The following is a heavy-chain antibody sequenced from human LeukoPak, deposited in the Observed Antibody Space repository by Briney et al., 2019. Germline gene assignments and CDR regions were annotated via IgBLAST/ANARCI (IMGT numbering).Heavy chain of an antibody. CDR3: AHRRRSSGSGNWFDP. CDR2: IYWDGDK. CDR1: GFSLSTSGVG. Sequence: SGPTLVNPTQTLTLTCTFSGFSLSTSGVGVGCIRQPPGKALEWLALIYWDGDKRYSPSLESSLTITKDTSKNQVVLTMTNMDPVDTATYYCAHRRRSSGSGNWFDPWGQGTLVTVSS. V-gene: IGHV2-5*02. D-gene: IGHD3-10*01. J-gene: IGHJ5*02.